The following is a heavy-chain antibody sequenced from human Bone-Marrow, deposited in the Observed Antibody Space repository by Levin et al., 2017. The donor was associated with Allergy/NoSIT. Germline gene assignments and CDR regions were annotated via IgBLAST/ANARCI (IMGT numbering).Heavy chain of an antibody. CDR3: ARGPPTYGSGSYNFYRDMDF. V-gene: IGHV1-69*08. J-gene: IGHJ6*03. CDR1: GGTFSGYH. Sequence: SVKVSCKASGGTFSGYHINWVRQAPGQGLEWVGRITPNIETVNSAQKFQGRVTISADKSTSTVYMELSSLGSEDTAVYYCARGPPTYGSGSYNFYRDMDFWGKGTTVTVSS. CDR2: ITPNIETV. D-gene: IGHD3-10*01.